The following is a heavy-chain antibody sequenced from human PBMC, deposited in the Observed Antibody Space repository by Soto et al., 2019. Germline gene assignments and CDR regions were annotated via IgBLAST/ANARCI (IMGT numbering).Heavy chain of an antibody. CDR3: ATPIVAFY. V-gene: IGHV1-3*01. CDR1: GYTFTSYG. J-gene: IGHJ4*02. CDR2: LNAANGDT. D-gene: IGHD5-12*01. Sequence: ASVKVSCKASGYTFTSYGIRWVRQAPGQRLEWMGWLNAANGDTKYSPKFQGRVTITRDTSAGTAYMELRSLRSEDTAVYYCATPIVAFYWGQGTLVTVSS.